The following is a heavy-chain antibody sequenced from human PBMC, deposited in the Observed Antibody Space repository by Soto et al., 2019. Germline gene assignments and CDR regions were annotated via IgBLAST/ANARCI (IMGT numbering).Heavy chain of an antibody. CDR2: IIPIFGTA. D-gene: IGHD6-13*01. CDR1: GGTFSSSV. J-gene: IGHJ4*02. Sequence: QVQLVQSGAEVKKPGSSVKVSCTASGGTFSSSVISWVRQAPGQGLEWMGGIIPIFGTANYAQKFQGRGTITADESTSTAYMELISLRSDDTAVDYCALIGAAAGRDHDYWGQGTLVTVSS. V-gene: IGHV1-69*01. CDR3: ALIGAAAGRDHDY.